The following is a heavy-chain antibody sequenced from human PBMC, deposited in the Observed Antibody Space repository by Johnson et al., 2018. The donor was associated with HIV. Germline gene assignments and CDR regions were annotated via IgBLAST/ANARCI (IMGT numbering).Heavy chain of an antibody. CDR2: IPFHGNQQ. Sequence: QVQLVESGGGVVQPGRSLRLSCAPSDFTFSNNAIHWVRQAPGKGLEWVAYIPFHGNQQYYGDSVKGRFTISRDNSKTTLYLQMNSLRDEDTAVYYCANSLLLDAFNIWGQGTMVTVSS. CDR1: DFTFSNNA. V-gene: IGHV3-30*18. CDR3: ANSLLLDAFNI. J-gene: IGHJ3*02.